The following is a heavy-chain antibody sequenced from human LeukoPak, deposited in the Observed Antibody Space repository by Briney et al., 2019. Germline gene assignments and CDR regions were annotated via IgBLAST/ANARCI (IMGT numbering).Heavy chain of an antibody. CDR2: IYPGDSDT. CDR3: ARRAGDDYNGDY. V-gene: IGHV5-51*01. D-gene: IGHD5-24*01. CDR1: GYRFTSYW. Sequence: HGESLKISCKGSGYRFTSYWIGWVRQMPGKGLEWMGIIYPGDSDTRYSPSFQGQVTISVDKSICTAYLQWSSLKASDTAMYYCARRAGDDYNGDYWGKGTLVTVSS. J-gene: IGHJ4*02.